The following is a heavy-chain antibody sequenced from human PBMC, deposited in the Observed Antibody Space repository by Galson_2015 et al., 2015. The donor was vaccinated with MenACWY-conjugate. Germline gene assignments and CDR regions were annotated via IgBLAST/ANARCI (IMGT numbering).Heavy chain of an antibody. J-gene: IGHJ4*02. CDR1: GFAFSSYW. CDR3: ARKGNGLDY. D-gene: IGHD2-8*01. Sequence: SLRLSCAASGFAFSSYWLNWVRQAPGKGLEWVANIKQDGGEKYYVDSVKGRFTISRDNAKNSLYLQMNSLRDEDTAVYYCARKGNGLDYWGQGTLVTVSS. CDR2: IKQDGGEK. V-gene: IGHV3-7*03.